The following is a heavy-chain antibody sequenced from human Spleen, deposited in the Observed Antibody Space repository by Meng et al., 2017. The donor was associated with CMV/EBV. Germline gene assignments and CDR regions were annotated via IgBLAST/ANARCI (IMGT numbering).Heavy chain of an antibody. CDR3: ARASSGWYTTNFDY. D-gene: IGHD6-19*01. CDR2: IYYSGST. V-gene: IGHV4-30-4*01. Sequence: VQLQESGPGLVKPSHTLSLTCTVSDGFTTSDDYYWSWIRQPSGKGLEWIGYIYYSGSTYYNPSLKSRVTISVDTSKNQFSLKLSSVTAADTAVYYCARASSGWYTTNFDYWGQGTLVTVSS. J-gene: IGHJ4*02. CDR1: DGFTTSDDYY.